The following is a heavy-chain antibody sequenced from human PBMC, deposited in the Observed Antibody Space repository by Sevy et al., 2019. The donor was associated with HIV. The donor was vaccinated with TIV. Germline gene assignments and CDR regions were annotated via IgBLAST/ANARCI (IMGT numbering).Heavy chain of an antibody. CDR3: ARRAGNWDYFDY. CDR2: ISGISTYT. J-gene: IGHJ4*02. Sequence: GGSLRLSCAASGFSFSDYYVSWIRQAPGKGLEWVSYISGISTYTNYADSVKGRFTISRDNAKNSMYLQLNSLRAEDTAVCYCARRAGNWDYFDYWGQGTLVTVSS. CDR1: GFSFSDYY. V-gene: IGHV3-11*06. D-gene: IGHD7-27*01.